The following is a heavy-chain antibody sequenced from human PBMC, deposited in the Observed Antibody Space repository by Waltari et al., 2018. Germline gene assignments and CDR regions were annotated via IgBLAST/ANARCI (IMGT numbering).Heavy chain of an antibody. V-gene: IGHV2-26*01. D-gene: IGHD3-3*01. J-gene: IGHJ4*02. CDR3: ARLETYYDFWSGYSHYYFDY. Sequence: QVTLKESGPVLVKPTETLTLTCTVSGFSLSNARMGVSWIRQPPGKALEWLAHIFSNDEKSYSTSLKSRLTISKDTSKSQVVLTMTNMDPVDTAKYYCARLETYYDFWSGYSHYYFDYWGQGTLVTVSS. CDR2: IFSNDEK. CDR1: GFSLSNARMG.